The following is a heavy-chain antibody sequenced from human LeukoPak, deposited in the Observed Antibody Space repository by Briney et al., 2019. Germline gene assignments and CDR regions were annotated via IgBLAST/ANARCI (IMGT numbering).Heavy chain of an antibody. CDR1: GYTFTSYA. CDR3: VRDRFYAMDV. Sequence: SCKASGYTFTSYAMSWVRQAPGKGLEWVSAITGTGGSTYYVASVKGRFTVSRDNAKNTLYLQMNSLRAEDTAVFYCVRDRFYAMDVWGQGTTVTVSS. CDR2: ITGTGGST. V-gene: IGHV3-23*01. J-gene: IGHJ6*02.